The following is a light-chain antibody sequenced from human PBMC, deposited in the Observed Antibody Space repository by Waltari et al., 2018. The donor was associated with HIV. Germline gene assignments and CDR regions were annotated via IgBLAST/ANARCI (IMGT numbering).Light chain of an antibody. V-gene: IGKV4-1*01. Sequence: DIVMTQSPDSLSVSLGERATINCMSSQSVLYSSNNKNYLAWYRQKPGQPPKLLIYWASTREAGVPDRFSGSGSGTDFTLTISSLQAEDVAVYYCQQYYTTPWTFGQGTKVEIK. CDR1: QSVLYSSNNKNY. J-gene: IGKJ1*01. CDR3: QQYYTTPWT. CDR2: WAS.